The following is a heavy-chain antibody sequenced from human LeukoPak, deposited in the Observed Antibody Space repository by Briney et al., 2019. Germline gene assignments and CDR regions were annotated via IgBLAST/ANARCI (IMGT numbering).Heavy chain of an antibody. Sequence: GRSLRLPCAASGFTFDDYAMHWVRQAPGKGLEWVSGISWNSGSIGYADSVKGRFTISRDNAKNSLYLQMNSLRAEDTALYYCAKDGGYGSGSYSYYMDVWGKGTTVTISS. V-gene: IGHV3-9*01. CDR3: AKDGGYGSGSYSYYMDV. J-gene: IGHJ6*03. D-gene: IGHD3-10*01. CDR1: GFTFDDYA. CDR2: ISWNSGSI.